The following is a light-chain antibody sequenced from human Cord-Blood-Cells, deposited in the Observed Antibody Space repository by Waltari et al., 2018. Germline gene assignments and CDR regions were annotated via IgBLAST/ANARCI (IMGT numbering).Light chain of an antibody. CDR2: DVS. CDR1: SSDVGGYNY. CDR3: SSYTSISTLVV. J-gene: IGLJ2*01. Sequence: QSALTQPASVSGSPGQSITISCTGTSSDVGGYNYVSWYQQHPGKAPKLMIYDVSHRPSVVSNRFSGSKSGNTASLTISGLQAEDESDYYCSSYTSISTLVVFGGGTNLTVL. V-gene: IGLV2-14*01.